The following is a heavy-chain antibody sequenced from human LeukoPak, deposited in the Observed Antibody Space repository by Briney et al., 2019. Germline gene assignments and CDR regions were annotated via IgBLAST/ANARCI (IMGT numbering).Heavy chain of an antibody. J-gene: IGHJ4*02. CDR2: IYPCDSDT. CDR3: ARQHDSSGYIDY. CDR1: GYNFTRYW. V-gene: IGHV5-51*01. Sequence: GESLKISCKGSGYNFTRYWLGWVRPMPGKGLEWMGIIYPCDSDTRCSPSFPGQVTISADKSISTAYLQWSSLKDSDTARYYCARQHDSSGYIDYWGQGTLVTVSS. D-gene: IGHD3-22*01.